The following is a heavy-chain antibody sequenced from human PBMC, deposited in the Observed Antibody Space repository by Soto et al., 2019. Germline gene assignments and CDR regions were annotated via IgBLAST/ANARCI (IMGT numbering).Heavy chain of an antibody. D-gene: IGHD6-13*01. CDR1: GYTFTNYA. Sequence: QVQLVQSGAEVKKPGASVKVSCKASGYTFTNYAFSWVRQAPGQGLEWMGWISAYNGNTNYPQKLQVRVTRTTAPSTSTASMELRSLRSDDTAVYYCARDLAAAGPFDCWGQGTLVTVSS. CDR2: ISAYNGNT. J-gene: IGHJ4*02. CDR3: ARDLAAAGPFDC. V-gene: IGHV1-18*01.